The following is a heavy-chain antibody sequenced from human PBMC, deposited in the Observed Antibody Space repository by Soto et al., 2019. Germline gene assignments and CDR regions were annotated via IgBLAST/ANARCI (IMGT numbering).Heavy chain of an antibody. CDR1: GFTFTSSA. J-gene: IGHJ6*02. D-gene: IGHD2-2*01. Sequence: GASVKVSCKASGFTFTSSAVQWVRQARGHRLEWIGWIVVGSGNTNYAQKFQERVTITRDMSTSTAYMELSSLRSEDTAVYYCAAAVIVVVPAAPYGMDVWGQGTTVTVSS. CDR3: AAAVIVVVPAAPYGMDV. V-gene: IGHV1-58*01. CDR2: IVVGSGNT.